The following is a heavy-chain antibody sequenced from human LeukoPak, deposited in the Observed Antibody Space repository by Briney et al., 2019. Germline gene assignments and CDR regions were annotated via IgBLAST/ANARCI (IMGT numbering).Heavy chain of an antibody. D-gene: IGHD3-10*01. J-gene: IGHJ3*01. V-gene: IGHV3-48*02. Sequence: PGGSLRLSCAAPGFTFSSYSMNWVRQAPGKGLEWVSYISGGSSIMYYADSVKGRFTISRDNAKNSLYLQMNSLRDADTAVYYCARGPDGSGTNAFDVWGQGTMVTVSS. CDR1: GFTFSSYS. CDR2: ISGGSSIM. CDR3: ARGPDGSGTNAFDV.